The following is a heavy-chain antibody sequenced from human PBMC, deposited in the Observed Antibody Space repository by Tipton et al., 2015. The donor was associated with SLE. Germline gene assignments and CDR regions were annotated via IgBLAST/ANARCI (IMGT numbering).Heavy chain of an antibody. CDR1: GGSINNHF. V-gene: IGHV4-59*08. CDR2: IFYSGGT. J-gene: IGHJ4*02. Sequence: TLSLTCTVSGGSINNHFWSWVRQPPGKGLEWIGYIFYSGGTNYNPSLKSRVTMSVDTSKNQFSLKLSSVTAADTAVYYCARWLRKYYFDYWGQGTLVTVSS. CDR3: ARWLRKYYFDY. D-gene: IGHD5-18*01.